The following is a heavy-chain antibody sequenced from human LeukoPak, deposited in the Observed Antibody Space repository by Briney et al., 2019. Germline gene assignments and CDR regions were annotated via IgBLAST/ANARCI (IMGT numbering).Heavy chain of an antibody. CDR1: GASISSYY. Sequence: SETLSLTCTVSGASISSYYWSWIRQPPGKGLECIGYVYYSGSTNYNPSLKCRVTIAVDTSKNYFSLKLSSVAAADTAVYYWADHIVVAAIDFWGQGTLVTVSS. V-gene: IGHV4-59*01. J-gene: IGHJ4*02. CDR2: VYYSGST. CDR3: ADHIVVAAIDF. D-gene: IGHD6-19*01.